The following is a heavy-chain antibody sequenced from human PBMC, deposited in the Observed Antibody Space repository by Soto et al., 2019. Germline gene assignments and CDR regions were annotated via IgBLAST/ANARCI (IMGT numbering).Heavy chain of an antibody. Sequence: KPGGSLRLSCTASGFTFGDYAMSWFRQAPGKGLEWVGFIRSKAYGGTTEYAASVKGRFTISRDDSKSIAYLQMNSLRTEDTAVYYCTRDQYCSSTSCYVGLYYYYYMDVWGKGTTVTVSS. J-gene: IGHJ6*03. D-gene: IGHD2-2*01. V-gene: IGHV3-49*05. CDR2: IRSKAYGGTT. CDR3: TRDQYCSSTSCYVGLYYYYYMDV. CDR1: GFTFGDYA.